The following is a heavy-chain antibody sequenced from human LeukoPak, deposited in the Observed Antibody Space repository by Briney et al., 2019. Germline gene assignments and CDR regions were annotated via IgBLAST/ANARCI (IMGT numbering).Heavy chain of an antibody. J-gene: IGHJ4*02. Sequence: GGSLRLSCAASGFTFSSYAMSWVRHAPGKGLEWVSAISITVGGTYYADSVKGRFTISRDNSKNTLYLQMNSLSAEDTAVYYCAKRSHMLGATNPNYYFDHWGQGTLVTVSS. CDR2: ISITVGGT. CDR1: GFTFSSYA. D-gene: IGHD1-26*01. V-gene: IGHV3-23*01. CDR3: AKRSHMLGATNPNYYFDH.